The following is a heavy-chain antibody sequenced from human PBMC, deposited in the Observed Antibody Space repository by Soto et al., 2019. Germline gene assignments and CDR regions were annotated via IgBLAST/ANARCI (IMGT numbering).Heavy chain of an antibody. D-gene: IGHD2-2*01. CDR1: DGYFRGYG. V-gene: IGHV4-34*01. J-gene: IGHJ4*02. CDR3: ARVLGYCSSTSCYTFDY. CDR2: INHSGST. Sequence: SETLCVTSAVEDGYFRGYGWSWIRQKPGKGLEWIGEINHSGSTNYNPSLKSRVTISVDTSKNQFSLKLSSVTAADTAVYYCARVLGYCSSTSCYTFDYWGQGTLVTVS.